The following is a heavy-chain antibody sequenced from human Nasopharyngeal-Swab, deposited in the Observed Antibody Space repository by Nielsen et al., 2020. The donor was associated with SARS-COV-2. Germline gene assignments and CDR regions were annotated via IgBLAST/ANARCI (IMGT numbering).Heavy chain of an antibody. CDR2: ISHDGSNK. J-gene: IGHJ4*02. CDR1: GFTFSSYA. V-gene: IGHV3-30*04. CDR3: ARAQGLGRRIAAALVY. D-gene: IGHD6-13*01. Sequence: GESLKISCAASGFTFSSYAMHWVRQAPGKGLEWVAVISHDGSNKYYADSVKGRFTISRDNSKNTLYLQMNSLRAEDTAVYYCARAQGLGRRIAAALVYWGQGTLVTVSS.